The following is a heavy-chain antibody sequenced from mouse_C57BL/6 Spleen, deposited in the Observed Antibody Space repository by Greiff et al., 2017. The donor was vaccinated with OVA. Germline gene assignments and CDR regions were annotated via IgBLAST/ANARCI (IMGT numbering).Heavy chain of an antibody. CDR2: IWSGGST. J-gene: IGHJ1*03. V-gene: IGHV2-2*01. D-gene: IGHD2-9*01. CDR3: ARNPPTMVTTYWYFDV. Sequence: QVQLQQSGPGLVQPSQSLSITCTVSGFSLTSYGVHWVRQSPGKGLEWLGVIWSGGSTDYNAAFISRLSISKDNSKSHVFFKMNSLPADDTAIYYCARNPPTMVTTYWYFDVWGTGTTVTVSS. CDR1: GFSLTSYG.